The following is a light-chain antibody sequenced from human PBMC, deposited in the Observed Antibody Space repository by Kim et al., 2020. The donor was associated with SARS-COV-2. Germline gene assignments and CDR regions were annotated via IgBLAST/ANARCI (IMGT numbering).Light chain of an antibody. CDR1: NIGSNS. Sequence: AQGSTARITCGENNIGSNSVHWYQQKPGQAPVLVIYYDSDRPSGVPERFSGSNSGNTATLTISRVEAGDEADYYCQVWDSSSDQYVFGTGTKVTVL. CDR2: YDS. V-gene: IGLV3-21*04. CDR3: QVWDSSSDQYV. J-gene: IGLJ1*01.